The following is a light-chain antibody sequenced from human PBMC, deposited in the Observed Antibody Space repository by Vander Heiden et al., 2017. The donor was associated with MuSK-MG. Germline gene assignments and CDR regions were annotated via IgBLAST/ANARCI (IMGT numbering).Light chain of an antibody. CDR3: QQHYAYTRT. Sequence: DIQVTQSPSTLSASVGDRVTITCRASQSISVWLAWYQQKPGKAPKLLIYKASNLESGVPSRFSGSGSGTDFTLTISSLQPDDFATYYCQQHYAYTRTFGQGTKVEIK. V-gene: IGKV1-5*03. J-gene: IGKJ1*01. CDR1: QSISVW. CDR2: KAS.